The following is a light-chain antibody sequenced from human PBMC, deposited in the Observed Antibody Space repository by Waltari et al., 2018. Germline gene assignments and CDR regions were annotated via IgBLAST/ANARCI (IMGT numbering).Light chain of an antibody. J-gene: IGLJ3*02. Sequence: QSALTQPRSVSGSPGQSVTISCTGTSRDVGAYNYVSWYQQHPGKAPKLMIYDVIKRPSGVPDRFSGSNSANTAYLTISGLQAEDEADYCCCSYAGSYTWVFGGGTQLTVL. CDR3: CSYAGSYTWV. CDR1: SRDVGAYNY. CDR2: DVI. V-gene: IGLV2-11*01.